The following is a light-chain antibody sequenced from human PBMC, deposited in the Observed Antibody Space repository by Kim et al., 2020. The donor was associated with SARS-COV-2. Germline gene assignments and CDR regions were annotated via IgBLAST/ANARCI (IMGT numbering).Light chain of an antibody. CDR3: YSAADNNLGV. CDR2: KDS. V-gene: IGLV3-27*01. J-gene: IGLJ1*01. CDR1: VLAKKY. Sequence: SYVLTQPSSVSVSPGQTARITCSGDVLAKKYARWFQQKPGQAPVLVIYKDSERPSGIPERFSGSSSGTTVTLTISGAQVEDEADYYCYSAADNNLGVFGTGTKVTVL.